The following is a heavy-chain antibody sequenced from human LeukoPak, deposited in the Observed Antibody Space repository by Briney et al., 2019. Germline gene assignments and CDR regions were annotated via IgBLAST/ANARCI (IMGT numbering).Heavy chain of an antibody. J-gene: IGHJ3*02. Sequence: GGSLRLSCAASGFTFSSYSMNWVRQAPGKGLEWVPSISSSSSYIYYADSVKGRFTISRDNAKNSLYLQMNSLRAEDTAVYYCARGGSSSPADAFDIWGQGTMVTVSS. CDR1: GFTFSSYS. D-gene: IGHD6-13*01. CDR2: ISSSSSYI. V-gene: IGHV3-21*01. CDR3: ARGGSSSPADAFDI.